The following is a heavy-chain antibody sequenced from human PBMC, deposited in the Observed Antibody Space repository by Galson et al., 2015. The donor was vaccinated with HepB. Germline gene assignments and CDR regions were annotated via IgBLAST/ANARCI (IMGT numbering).Heavy chain of an antibody. V-gene: IGHV3-30*18. D-gene: IGHD3-16*02. CDR3: AKSREIYYDYVWGSYRYRRDFDY. CDR2: ISYDGSNK. J-gene: IGHJ4*02. CDR1: GFTFSSYG. Sequence: SLRLSCAASGFTFSSYGMHWVRQAPGKGLEWVAVISYDGSNKYYADSVKGRFTISRDNSKNTLYLQMNSLRAEDTAVYYCAKSREIYYDYVWGSYRYRRDFDYWGQGTLVTVSS.